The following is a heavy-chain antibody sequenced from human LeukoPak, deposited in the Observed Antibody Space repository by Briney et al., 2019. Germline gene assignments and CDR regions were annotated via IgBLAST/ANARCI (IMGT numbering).Heavy chain of an antibody. J-gene: IGHJ5*02. CDR1: GDPISSSYY. D-gene: IGHD2-8*01. Sequence: SETLSLTCYVSGDPISSSYYWGWIRQPPGKGLEWIGSISHRGNTYYSPSLKSRVTISVDTSKNHFSLNLSAVTAADTAVYYCARARKYNGNPNWIDLWGQGVLVTVSS. CDR2: ISHRGNT. V-gene: IGHV4-38-2*02. CDR3: ARARKYNGNPNWIDL.